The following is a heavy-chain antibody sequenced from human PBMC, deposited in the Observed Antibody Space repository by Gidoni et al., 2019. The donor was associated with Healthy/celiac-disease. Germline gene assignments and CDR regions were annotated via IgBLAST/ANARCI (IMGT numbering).Heavy chain of an antibody. CDR3: ARRPKLVAATHYFDF. CDR2: IYPGDSDT. Sequence: EVQLVQSGTEVKKPGESLKIPCQGSGYNFSTYWIGWVRQMPGKGLEWMGIIYPGDSDTRYSPSFQGQVSISADKSIRTAYLRWSSLKTSDTAIYYCARRPKLVAATHYFDFWGHGTLVTVSS. J-gene: IGHJ4*01. CDR1: GYNFSTYW. V-gene: IGHV5-51*01. D-gene: IGHD2-15*01.